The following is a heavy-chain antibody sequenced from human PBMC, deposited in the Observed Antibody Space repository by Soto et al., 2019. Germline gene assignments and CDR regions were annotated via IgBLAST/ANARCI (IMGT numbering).Heavy chain of an antibody. J-gene: IGHJ3*02. CDR1: GYTFTGYY. CDR2: INPNSGGT. V-gene: IGHV1-2*04. CDR3: ARAMVRGVDAFDI. D-gene: IGHD3-10*01. Sequence: ASVKVSCKASGYTFTGYYIHWVRQAPGQGLEWMGWINPNSGGTNYAQKFQGWVTMTRDTSISTAYMELSRLRSDDTAVYYCARAMVRGVDAFDIWGQGTMVTVSS.